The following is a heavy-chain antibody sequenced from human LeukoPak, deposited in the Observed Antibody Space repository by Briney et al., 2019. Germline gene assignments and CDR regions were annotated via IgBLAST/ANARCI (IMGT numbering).Heavy chain of an antibody. J-gene: IGHJ4*02. Sequence: SQTLSLTCTVSGGSISSGGYYWSWIRQPPGKGPEWIGYIYYSGSTNYNPSLKSRVTISVDRSKNQFSLKLSSVTAADTAVYYCARVGYDFWSGYYPYFDYWGQGTLVTVSS. CDR3: ARVGYDFWSGYYPYFDY. CDR1: GGSISSGGYY. CDR2: IYYSGST. D-gene: IGHD3-3*01. V-gene: IGHV4-61*08.